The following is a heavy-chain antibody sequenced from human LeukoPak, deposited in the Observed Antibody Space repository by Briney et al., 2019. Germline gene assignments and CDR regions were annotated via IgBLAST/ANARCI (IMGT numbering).Heavy chain of an antibody. CDR2: IFNTGST. Sequence: SETLSLTRAVSGDSIGRGSYYWGWIRQPAGKAPEWIGRIFNTGSTSYNPSLKSRVTISVDTSKNQFSLNLRSVTAADTAVYYCARDICGYNYGCFDSWGQGTLVAVSS. CDR1: GDSIGRGSYY. V-gene: IGHV4-61*02. J-gene: IGHJ4*02. CDR3: ARDICGYNYGCFDS. D-gene: IGHD5-18*01.